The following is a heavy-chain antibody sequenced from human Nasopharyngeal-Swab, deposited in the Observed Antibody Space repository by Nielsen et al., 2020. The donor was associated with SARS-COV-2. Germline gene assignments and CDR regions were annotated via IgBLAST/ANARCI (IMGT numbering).Heavy chain of an antibody. D-gene: IGHD3-3*01. Sequence: WIRQPPGKGLEWVSSISSSSSYVYYADSVKGRFTISRDNAKNSLYLQMNSLRAEDTAVYYCARVVLRFLEWIPRLYGMDVWFQLTTITVSS. J-gene: IGHJ6*02. CDR2: ISSSSSYV. V-gene: IGHV3-21*01. CDR3: ARVVLRFLEWIPRLYGMDV.